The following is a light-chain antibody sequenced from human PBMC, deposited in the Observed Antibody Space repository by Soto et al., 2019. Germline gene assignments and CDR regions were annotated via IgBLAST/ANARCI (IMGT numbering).Light chain of an antibody. CDR3: QQANSFAFT. Sequence: DIQMTQSPSSVSASVGDRVTITCRPSQGINNWLAWYQQKPGKAPKLLIYTTSSWQSGVPSRFSGSGSGTDFPRTVSSLPTEDFETDYCQQANSFAFTFGGETKVEIK. J-gene: IGKJ4*01. V-gene: IGKV1D-12*01. CDR2: TTS. CDR1: QGINNW.